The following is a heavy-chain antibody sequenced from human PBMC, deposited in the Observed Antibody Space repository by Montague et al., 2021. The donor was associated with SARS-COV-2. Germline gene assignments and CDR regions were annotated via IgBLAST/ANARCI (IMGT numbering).Heavy chain of an antibody. Sequence: SETLSLTCLVSGGTISTDNLYWYWAWIRQPPGKGLEWIVSIFHNGDSYYNPSLNTRFTISIDTSRNHFSLSLTSVTAPDTAVYYCARHVSNLRAAVDYFDYWGQGTPVTVSS. V-gene: IGHV4-39*01. CDR2: IFHNGDS. CDR3: ARHVSNLRAAVDYFDY. CDR1: GGTISTDNLYWY. J-gene: IGHJ4*02. D-gene: IGHD5/OR15-5a*01.